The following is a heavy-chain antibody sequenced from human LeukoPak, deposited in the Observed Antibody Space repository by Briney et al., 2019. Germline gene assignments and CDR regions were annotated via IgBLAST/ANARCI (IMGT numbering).Heavy chain of an antibody. CDR2: INGDGSRT. V-gene: IGHV3-74*01. Sequence: GSLRLSCAASGFSFSSYWMHWVRQAPGKGLVWVSRINGDGSRTYYADSVKGRFTISRDNAKNTLHVQMNGLRAEDTAVYYCAREASQDYFDYWGQGTLVTVSS. J-gene: IGHJ4*02. CDR1: GFSFSSYW. CDR3: AREASQDYFDY.